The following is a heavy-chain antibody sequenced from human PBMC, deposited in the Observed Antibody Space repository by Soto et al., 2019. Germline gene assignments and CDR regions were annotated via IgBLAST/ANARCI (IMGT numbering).Heavy chain of an antibody. J-gene: IGHJ4*02. V-gene: IGHV3-23*01. D-gene: IGHD3-22*01. CDR1: GFTFSSYA. Sequence: PGGSLRLSCAASGFTFSSYAMSWVRQAPGKGLEWVSAISGSGGSTYYADSVKGRFTISRDNSKNTLYLQMNSLRAEDTAVYYCAKPRRITMIVVVPKPFDYWGQGTLVTVSS. CDR3: AKPRRITMIVVVPKPFDY. CDR2: ISGSGGST.